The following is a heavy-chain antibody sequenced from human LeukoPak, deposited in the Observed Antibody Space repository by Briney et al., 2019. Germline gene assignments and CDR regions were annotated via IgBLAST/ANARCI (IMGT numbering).Heavy chain of an antibody. Sequence: SETLSLTCAVYGGSFSGYYWSWIRQPPGKGLEWIGEINHCGSTNYNPSLKSRVTISGDTSKNQFSLKLSSVTAADTAVYYCARGYDSSGYIYYYYYMDVWGKGTTVTVSS. V-gene: IGHV4-34*01. CDR2: INHCGST. J-gene: IGHJ6*03. CDR1: GGSFSGYY. D-gene: IGHD3-22*01. CDR3: ARGYDSSGYIYYYYYMDV.